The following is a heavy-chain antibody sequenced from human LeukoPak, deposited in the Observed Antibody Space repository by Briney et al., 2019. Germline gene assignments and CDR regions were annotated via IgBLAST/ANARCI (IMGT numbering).Heavy chain of an antibody. CDR2: TYYRSKWYN. D-gene: IGHD6-13*01. V-gene: IGHV6-1*01. CDR3: ARDSSSWYLPDYYFGY. CDR1: GDSVSSNSAA. J-gene: IGHJ4*02. Sequence: SQTLSLTCAISGDSVSSNSAAWNWIRQSPSRGLEWLGRTYYRSKWYNDYAVSVKSRITINPDTSKNQFSLQLNSVTPEDTAVYYCARDSSSWYLPDYYFGYWGQGTLVTVSS.